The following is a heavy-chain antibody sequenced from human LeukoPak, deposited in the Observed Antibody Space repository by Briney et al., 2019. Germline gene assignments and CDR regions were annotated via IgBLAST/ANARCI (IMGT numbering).Heavy chain of an antibody. CDR1: GFTFSSYS. CDR3: ARDSSTIFDY. CDR2: ISSSGSTI. V-gene: IGHV3-48*04. Sequence: PGGSLRLSCAASGFTFSSYSMNWARQAPGKGLEWVSYISSSGSTIYYADSVKGRFTISRDNAKNSVYLQMNSLRAEDTAVYYCARDSSTIFDYWGQGTLVTVSS. D-gene: IGHD2-2*01. J-gene: IGHJ4*02.